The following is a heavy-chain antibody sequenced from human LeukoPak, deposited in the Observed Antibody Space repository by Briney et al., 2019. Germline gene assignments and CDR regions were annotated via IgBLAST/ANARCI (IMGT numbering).Heavy chain of an antibody. CDR3: TREWQQLGY. D-gene: IGHD6-13*01. J-gene: IGHJ4*02. V-gene: IGHV3-30-3*01. CDR1: GFTFSSYA. CDR2: ISYDGSNK. Sequence: GRSLRLSCAASGFTFSSYAMHWVRQAPGKGLEWVAVISYDGSNKYYADSVKGRFTISRDNSKNTLYLQMNSLKTEDTAVYYCTREWQQLGYWGQGTLVTVSS.